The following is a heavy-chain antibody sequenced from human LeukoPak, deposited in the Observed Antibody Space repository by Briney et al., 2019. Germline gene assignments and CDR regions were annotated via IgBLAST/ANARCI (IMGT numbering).Heavy chain of an antibody. J-gene: IGHJ3*01. D-gene: IGHD4-23*01. CDR3: ARIAVVTQGDAFDL. V-gene: IGHV4-59*01. CDR2: IYYSGST. Sequence: SETLSLTCTVSGGSISSYYWSWIRQPPGKGLEWIGYIYYSGSTNYNPSLKSRVTISVDTSKNQFSLKLSSVTAADTAVYYCARIAVVTQGDAFDLWGRGTLVTVSS. CDR1: GGSISSYY.